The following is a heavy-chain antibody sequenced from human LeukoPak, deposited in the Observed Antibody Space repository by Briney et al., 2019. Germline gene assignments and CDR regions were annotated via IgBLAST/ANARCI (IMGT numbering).Heavy chain of an antibody. CDR1: GGSISSSNW. CDR3: ARRYVGVVSSWPYYFDY. V-gene: IGHV4-4*02. Sequence: SETLSLTCAVSGGSISSSNWWCWVRQPPGKGLEWIGEIYHSGSTNYNPSLKSRVTISVDKSKNQFSLKLSSVTAADTAVYYCARRYVGVVSSWPYYFDYWGQGTLVTVSS. CDR2: IYHSGST. D-gene: IGHD6-13*01. J-gene: IGHJ4*02.